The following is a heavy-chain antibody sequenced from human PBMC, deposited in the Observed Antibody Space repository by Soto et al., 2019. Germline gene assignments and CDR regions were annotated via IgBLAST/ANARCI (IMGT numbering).Heavy chain of an antibody. V-gene: IGHV1-58*01. J-gene: IGHJ6*02. CDR3: AAEWEYPYTKGPRYYGMDV. CDR1: GFTFTSSA. D-gene: IGHD4-4*01. CDR2: IVVGSGNT. Sequence: SVKVSCKASGFTFTSSAVQWVRQARGQRLEWIGWIVVGSGNTNYAQKFQERVTITRDMSTSTAYMELSSLRSEDTAVYYCAAEWEYPYTKGPRYYGMDVWGQGTTVTVSS.